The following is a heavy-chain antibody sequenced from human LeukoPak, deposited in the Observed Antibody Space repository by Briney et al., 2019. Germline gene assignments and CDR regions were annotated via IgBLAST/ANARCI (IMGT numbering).Heavy chain of an antibody. CDR2: IYYSGST. CDR1: GGSIRSYY. CDR3: ARALGAFDI. Sequence: SETLSLTCTVSGGSIRSYYWSWIRQPPGKGLEWIAYIYYSGSTNYNPSLKSRVTISVDTSKNQFSLKLSSVTAADTAVYYCARALGAFDIWGQGTMVTVSS. J-gene: IGHJ3*02. V-gene: IGHV4-59*12.